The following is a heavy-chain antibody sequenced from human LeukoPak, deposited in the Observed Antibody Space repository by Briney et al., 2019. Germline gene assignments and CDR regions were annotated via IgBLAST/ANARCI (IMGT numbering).Heavy chain of an antibody. J-gene: IGHJ5*01. Sequence: SETLSLTCTVSGDSITNSYWNWIRQPPGRGLEWIGRISYSGNTNYNPSLKSRVIISRDTSKNQFSLELTSVTAADTAVYYCAKRIIEARESGDSNWLDPWGQGILVTVSS. D-gene: IGHD4-17*01. CDR1: GDSITNSY. CDR2: ISYSGNT. CDR3: AKRIIEARESGDSNWLDP. V-gene: IGHV4-59*08.